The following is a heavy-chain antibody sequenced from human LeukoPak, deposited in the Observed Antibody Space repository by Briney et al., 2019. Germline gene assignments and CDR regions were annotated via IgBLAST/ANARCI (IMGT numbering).Heavy chain of an antibody. CDR2: IKSDGSST. CDR1: GFIFSSYW. D-gene: IGHD3-22*01. V-gene: IGHV3-74*01. Sequence: PGGSLRLSCAASGFIFSSYWMHWVRQAPGKGLVWVSRIKSDGSSTSYADSVKGRFTISRDNAKNTLYLQMNSLRVEDTAVYYCARVKGYDSSGPFDYWGQGTLVPVSS. J-gene: IGHJ4*02. CDR3: ARVKGYDSSGPFDY.